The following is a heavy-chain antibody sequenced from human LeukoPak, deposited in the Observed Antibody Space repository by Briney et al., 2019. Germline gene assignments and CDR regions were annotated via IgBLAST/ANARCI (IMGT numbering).Heavy chain of an antibody. CDR3: AKDFGSGWYYFDY. J-gene: IGHJ4*02. D-gene: IGHD6-19*01. V-gene: IGHV3-30*18. Sequence: GGSLRLSCGASGFTFSSYGMLWVRQAPGKALEWVAAISWDGNNKYYADSVKGRFTISRDNSKNTLYLQMNSLRAEDTAVYYCAKDFGSGWYYFDYWGQGTLVPVSS. CDR2: ISWDGNNK. CDR1: GFTFSSYG.